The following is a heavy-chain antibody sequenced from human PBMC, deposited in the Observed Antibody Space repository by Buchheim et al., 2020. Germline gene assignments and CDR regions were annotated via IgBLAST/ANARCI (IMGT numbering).Heavy chain of an antibody. CDR3: ARDIGAGTGWFDP. CDR2: IYYSGST. J-gene: IGHJ5*02. Sequence: QVQLQESGPGLVKPSETLSLTCTVSGGSISSYYWSWIRQPPGKGLEWIGYIYYSGSTNYSPSLKSRVTISVDTSKNQFSLKLSSVTAADTAVYYCARDIGAGTGWFDPWGQGTL. V-gene: IGHV4-59*01. CDR1: GGSISSYY. D-gene: IGHD6-19*01.